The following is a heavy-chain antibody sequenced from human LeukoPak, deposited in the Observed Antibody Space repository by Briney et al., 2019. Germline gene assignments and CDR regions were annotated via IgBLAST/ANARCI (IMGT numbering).Heavy chain of an antibody. Sequence: ASVKVSCKASGYTFSGHYMHWVRQAPGQGLEWMGWIKPSSGATNYAQKFRGRVTMTRDTSSRTSYMELSRLRSDDTALYYCASCYYDSGGYYYFDYWGQGTLVTVSS. D-gene: IGHD3-22*01. V-gene: IGHV1-2*02. CDR2: IKPSSGAT. CDR1: GYTFSGHY. J-gene: IGHJ4*02. CDR3: ASCYYDSGGYYYFDY.